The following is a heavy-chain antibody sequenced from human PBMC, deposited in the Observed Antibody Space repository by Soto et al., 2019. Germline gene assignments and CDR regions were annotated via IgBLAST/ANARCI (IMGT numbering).Heavy chain of an antibody. V-gene: IGHV3-30*18. D-gene: IGHD6-13*01. CDR3: AKDPRDSSSWYYYYYYGMDV. Sequence: GSLRLSCAASGFTFSSYGMHWVRQAPGKGLEWVAVISYDGSNKYYADSVKGRFTISRDNSKNTLYLQMNSLRAEDTAVYYCAKDPRDSSSWYYYYYYGMDVWGQGTTVTVSS. CDR2: ISYDGSNK. CDR1: GFTFSSYG. J-gene: IGHJ6*02.